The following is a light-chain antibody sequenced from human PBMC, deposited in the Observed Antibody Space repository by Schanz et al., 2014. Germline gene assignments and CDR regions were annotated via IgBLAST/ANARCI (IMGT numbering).Light chain of an antibody. CDR3: QSYDSSLSGAVV. J-gene: IGLJ2*01. V-gene: IGLV1-47*02. CDR1: SSNIGTNY. Sequence: QSVLTQPPSASGTPGQRVTISCSGSSSNIGTNYVFWYQQLPGTAPKLLIYSNNQRPSGVPDRFSGSKSGTSASLAITGLQAEDEADYYCQSYDSSLSGAVVFGGGTKLTVL. CDR2: SNN.